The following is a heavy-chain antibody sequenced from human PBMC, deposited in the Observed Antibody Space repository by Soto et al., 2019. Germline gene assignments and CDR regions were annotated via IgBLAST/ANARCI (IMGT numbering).Heavy chain of an antibody. V-gene: IGHV4-34*01. J-gene: IGHJ6*03. CDR3: ARGLRLNYDFWSGYPSIYYYYMDV. CDR1: GGSFSGYY. CDR2: INHSGST. Sequence: SETLSLTCAVYGGSFSGYYWSWIRQPPGKGLEWIGEINHSGSTNYNPSLKSRVTISVDTSKNQFSLKLSSVTAADTAVYYFARGLRLNYDFWSGYPSIYYYYMDVWGKGTTVTVSS. D-gene: IGHD3-3*01.